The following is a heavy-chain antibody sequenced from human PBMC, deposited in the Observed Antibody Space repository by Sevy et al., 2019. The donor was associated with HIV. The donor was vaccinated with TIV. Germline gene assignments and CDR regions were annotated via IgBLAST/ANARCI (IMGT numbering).Heavy chain of an antibody. D-gene: IGHD2-2*01. CDR3: ARDRRDIVVVPAPYYYYGMDV. V-gene: IGHV3-21*01. CDR1: GFTFSSYS. Sequence: GGYLRLSCAASGFTFSSYSMNWVRQAPGKGLEWVSSISSSSSYIYYADSVKGRFTISRDNAKNSLYLQMNSLRAEDTAVYYCARDRRDIVVVPAPYYYYGMDVWGQGTTVTVSS. J-gene: IGHJ6*02. CDR2: ISSSSSYI.